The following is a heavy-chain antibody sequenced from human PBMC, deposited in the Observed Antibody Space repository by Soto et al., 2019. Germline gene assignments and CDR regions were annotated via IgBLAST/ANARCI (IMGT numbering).Heavy chain of an antibody. Sequence: EVQLVESGGGLVQPGGSLRLSCAASGFTFSSYSMNWVRQAPGKGLEWVSYISSSSSTIYYADSVKGRFTISRDNAKNSLYLQMNSLRAEDTAVYYCARSTVTTFQRKPYYYYMDVWGKGTTVTVSS. CDR2: ISSSSSTI. CDR1: GFTFSSYS. CDR3: ARSTVTTFQRKPYYYYMDV. D-gene: IGHD4-4*01. V-gene: IGHV3-48*01. J-gene: IGHJ6*03.